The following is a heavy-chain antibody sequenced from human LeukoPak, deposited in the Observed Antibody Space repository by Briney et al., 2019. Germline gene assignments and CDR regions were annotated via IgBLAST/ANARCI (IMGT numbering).Heavy chain of an antibody. J-gene: IGHJ6*02. V-gene: IGHV3-48*03. D-gene: IGHD3-10*01. CDR3: AREGFGDQRGYYYYGMDV. CDR1: GFTVSSNY. Sequence: GGSLRLSCAVSGFTVSSNYMNWVRQAPGKGLEWVSYISSSGSTTYYADSVEGRFTISRDNAKNSLYLQMNSLRAEDTAVYYCAREGFGDQRGYYYYGMDVWGQGTTVTVSS. CDR2: ISSSGSTT.